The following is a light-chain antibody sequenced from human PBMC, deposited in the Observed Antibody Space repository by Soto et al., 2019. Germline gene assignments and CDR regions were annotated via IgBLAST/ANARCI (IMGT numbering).Light chain of an antibody. J-gene: IGKJ1*01. CDR3: QQYGSSPGT. V-gene: IGKV3-20*01. Sequence: EIVLTQSPGTLSLPPGERATLSCRASQSVSSSYLAWYQQKPGRAPRLLIYGASSRATGIPDRFSGSGSGTDFTLTISRLEPEDFAVYYCQQYGSSPGTFGQGTKVDIK. CDR2: GAS. CDR1: QSVSSSY.